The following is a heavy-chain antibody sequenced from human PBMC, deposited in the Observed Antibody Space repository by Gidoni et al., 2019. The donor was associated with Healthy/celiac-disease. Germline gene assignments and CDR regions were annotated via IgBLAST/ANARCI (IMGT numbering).Heavy chain of an antibody. Sequence: QVQLVQSGAEVTKPGSSVNVSCMASGYTFTGYYMHWVRQAPGQGLEWMGWINPNSGGTSCAQKFQGRVTMTRDTSISTAYMELSRLRSDDTAVYYCARDLGIAARPGYYYYYYMYVWGKGTTVTVSS. CDR3: ARDLGIAARPGYYYYYYMYV. D-gene: IGHD6-6*01. V-gene: IGHV1-2*02. CDR2: INPNSGGT. J-gene: IGHJ6*03. CDR1: GYTFTGYY.